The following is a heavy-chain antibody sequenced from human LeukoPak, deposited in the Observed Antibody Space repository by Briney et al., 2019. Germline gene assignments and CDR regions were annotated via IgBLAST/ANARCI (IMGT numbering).Heavy chain of an antibody. D-gene: IGHD2-21*02. J-gene: IGHJ4*02. CDR2: INSDGSST. V-gene: IGHV3-74*01. CDR3: ARAPVRSYCGGDCLDY. Sequence: GGSLRLSCAASGFTFSSYWMHWVRQAPGKGLVWVSRINSDGSSTSYADSVKGRFTISRGNAKNTLYLQMNSLRAEDTAVYYCARAPVRSYCGGDCLDYWGQGTLVTVSS. CDR1: GFTFSSYW.